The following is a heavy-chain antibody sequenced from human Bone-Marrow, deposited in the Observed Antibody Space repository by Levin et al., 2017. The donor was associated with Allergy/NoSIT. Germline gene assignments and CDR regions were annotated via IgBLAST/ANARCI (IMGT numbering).Heavy chain of an antibody. J-gene: IGHJ5*02. CDR3: AKGYFDTTASSNYFDP. CDR1: GDSINPYY. D-gene: IGHD3-22*01. V-gene: IGHV4-59*01. Sequence: PGGSLRLSCTVSGDSINPYYWSWIRQSPEKGLEWIGCISYSGNTYYNPSLKSRVTMSVDTSKSQFSLNLSSMTAADTAIYYCAKGYFDTTASSNYFDPWGRGVLVTVSS. CDR2: ISYSGNT.